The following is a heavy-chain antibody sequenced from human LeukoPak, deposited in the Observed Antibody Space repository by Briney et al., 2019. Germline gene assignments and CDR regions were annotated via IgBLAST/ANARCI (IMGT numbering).Heavy chain of an antibody. CDR2: ISAYNGNT. D-gene: IGHD3-10*01. V-gene: IGHV1-18*01. CDR1: GYTFTSYG. Sequence: GASVKVSCKASGYTFTSYGISWVRQAPGQGLEWMGWISAYNGNTNYAQKLQSRVTMTTDTSTSTAYMELRSLRSDDTAVYYCARDAWVLLWFGELESFDYWGQGTLVTVSS. CDR3: ARDAWVLLWFGELESFDY. J-gene: IGHJ4*02.